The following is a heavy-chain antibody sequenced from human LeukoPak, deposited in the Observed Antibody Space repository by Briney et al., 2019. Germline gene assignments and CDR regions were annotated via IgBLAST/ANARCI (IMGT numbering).Heavy chain of an antibody. J-gene: IGHJ6*03. CDR3: ARDRPNWNSGEYYMDV. Sequence: SETLSLTCTVSGGSISSYYWSWIRQPPGNGLEWIGYIYYSGSTNYNPSLKSRVTISVDTSKNQFSLKLSSVTAADTAVYYCARDRPNWNSGEYYMDVWGKGTTVTVSS. CDR2: IYYSGST. V-gene: IGHV4-59*01. CDR1: GGSISSYY. D-gene: IGHD1-7*01.